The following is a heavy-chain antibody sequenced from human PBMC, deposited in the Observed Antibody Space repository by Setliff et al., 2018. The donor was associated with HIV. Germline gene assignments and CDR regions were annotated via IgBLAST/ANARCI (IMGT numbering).Heavy chain of an antibody. CDR3: ASARLQGIVTAVGPRDNCLDP. J-gene: IGHJ5*02. CDR2: ISAYNGYT. Sequence: GASVKVSCKASGGTFSSYAIIWVRQAPGQGLEWMAWISAYNGYTHHAQKLQGRVTMTTDTSTSTAYMELRSLTSDATAVYYCASARLQGIVTAVGPRDNCLDPWGQGTRVTVSS. D-gene: IGHD2-15*01. CDR1: GGTFSSYA. V-gene: IGHV1-18*01.